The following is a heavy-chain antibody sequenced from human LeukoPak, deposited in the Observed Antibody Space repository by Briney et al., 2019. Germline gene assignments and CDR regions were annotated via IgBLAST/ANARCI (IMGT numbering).Heavy chain of an antibody. CDR1: DESIRSHY. Sequence: PTETLSLTCSVSDESIRSHYWGWVRQPPGKGLEWIAYIQNSGITNYNPFLKSRVTISVDTPRNQFSLKLSSVTAADTAIYYCVAMFSIDYFDLWGQGILVPVSS. CDR2: IQNSGIT. J-gene: IGHJ4*02. D-gene: IGHD2-15*01. V-gene: IGHV4-59*03. CDR3: VAMFSIDYFDL.